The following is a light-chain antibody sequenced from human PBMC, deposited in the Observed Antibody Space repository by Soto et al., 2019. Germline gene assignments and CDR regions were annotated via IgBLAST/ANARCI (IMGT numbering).Light chain of an antibody. J-gene: IGLJ3*02. CDR3: SSYVVSYKWV. CDR2: QVT. CDR1: SGDVGAYNY. Sequence: QSALTQPASVSGSPGQSITISCTGASGDVGAYNYVSWYQHHPGKAPKLIIYQVTKRPSGVPDRFSGSKSGNTASLTVSGLQAEDEADYYCSSYVVSYKWVFGGGTKLTVL. V-gene: IGLV2-8*01.